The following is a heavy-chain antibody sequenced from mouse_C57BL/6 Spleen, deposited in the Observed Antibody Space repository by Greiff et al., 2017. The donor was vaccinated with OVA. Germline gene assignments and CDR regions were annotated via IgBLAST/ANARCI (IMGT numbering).Heavy chain of an antibody. J-gene: IGHJ4*01. CDR3: ARHHPYYYAMDY. CDR2: IWSDGST. V-gene: IGHV2-6-1*01. Sequence: VQLQQSGPGLVAPSQSLSITCTVSGFSLTSYGVHWVRQPPGKGLEWLVVIWSDGSTTYNSALKSRLSISKDNSKIQVFLKMNSLQTDDTAMYYCARHHPYYYAMDYWGQGTSVTVSS. CDR1: GFSLTSYG.